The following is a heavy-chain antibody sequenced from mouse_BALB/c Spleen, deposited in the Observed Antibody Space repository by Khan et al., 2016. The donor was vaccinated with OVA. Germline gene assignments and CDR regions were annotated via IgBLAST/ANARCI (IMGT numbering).Heavy chain of an antibody. CDR3: ARSSSYWYIDF. Sequence: QIQLVQSGPELKKPGETVKISCKASGFTFTNNGMNWVKQAPGKGLKWMGWINTYTGEPTYDDDFKGRFALSLETSASTALLQINNLVNEDRATYFCARSSSYWYIDFWGAGTTFTVSS. J-gene: IGHJ1*01. CDR2: INTYTGEP. CDR1: GFTFTNNG. V-gene: IGHV9-1*02.